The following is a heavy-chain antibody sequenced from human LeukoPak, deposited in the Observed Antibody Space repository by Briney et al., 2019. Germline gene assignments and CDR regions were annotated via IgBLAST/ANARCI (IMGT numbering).Heavy chain of an antibody. J-gene: IGHJ3*02. CDR1: GFTFSSYG. CDR3: ARVSAGVIGMKDVFDI. Sequence: PGESVTLSCAASGFTFSSYGMRWGRQAPGKGLEGVSSISGSSSYIYYEDSLKVRFTISRHNAKNSLYLKLNSMRAADTAVYYCARVSAGVIGMKDVFDIWGQGTLVTVSS. V-gene: IGHV3-21*04. D-gene: IGHD3-16*02. CDR2: ISGSSSYI.